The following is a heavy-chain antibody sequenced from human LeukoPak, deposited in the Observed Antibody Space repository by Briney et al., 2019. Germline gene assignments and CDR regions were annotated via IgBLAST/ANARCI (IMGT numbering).Heavy chain of an antibody. CDR1: GYTFTSYY. CDR3: VRDRGEDLRDYYYGMDV. J-gene: IGHJ6*02. Sequence: ASVKVSCKASGYTFTSYYNHWVRQAPGQGLEWMGIINPSGGGSATYAQKFQGRVTMTSVTSTSTVYMELSSLRSEDTAVYYCVRDRGEDLRDYYYGMDVWGQGTTVIVSS. V-gene: IGHV1-46*01. D-gene: IGHD3-16*01. CDR2: INPSGGGSA.